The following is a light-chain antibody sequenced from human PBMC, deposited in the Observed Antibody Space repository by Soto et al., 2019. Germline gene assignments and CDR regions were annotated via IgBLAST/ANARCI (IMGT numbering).Light chain of an antibody. V-gene: IGKV1-9*01. CDR1: QGISSY. J-gene: IGKJ5*01. CDR2: AAS. CDR3: QQLNSYRIT. Sequence: DIQLTQSPSFLSASVGDRVTITCRASQGISSYLAWYQQKPGKAPKLLIYAASTLQSGVPSRFSGSGSGTELTLTSSSLQPEDFATYYCQQLNSYRITFGQGTRLEIK.